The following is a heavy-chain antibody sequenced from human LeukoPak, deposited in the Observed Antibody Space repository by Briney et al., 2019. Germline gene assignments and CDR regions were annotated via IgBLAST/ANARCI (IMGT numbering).Heavy chain of an antibody. CDR1: GYTFTVYY. CDR2: INPNSGDT. Sequence: ASVTVSCKASGYTFTVYYMHWVRQAPGQGLEWMGWINPNSGDTNYAQKFQGRVTMTRDTSISTAYMELSRLRSDDTAVYYCARAPYGGNSEHDYWGQGTLVTVSS. V-gene: IGHV1-2*02. D-gene: IGHD4-23*01. J-gene: IGHJ4*02. CDR3: ARAPYGGNSEHDY.